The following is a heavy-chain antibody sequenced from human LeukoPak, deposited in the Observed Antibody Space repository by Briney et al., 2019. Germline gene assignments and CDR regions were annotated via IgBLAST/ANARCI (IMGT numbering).Heavy chain of an antibody. CDR2: ISSSGSTI. J-gene: IGHJ4*02. CDR3: ARDFSRYDFDY. Sequence: GGSLRLSCAVSGFAFSDYYMSWIRQAPGKGLEWVSYISSSGSTIYYADSVKGRFTISRDNAKNSLYLQMNSLRAEDTAVYYCARDFSRYDFDYWGQGTLVTVSS. CDR1: GFAFSDYY. V-gene: IGHV3-11*01. D-gene: IGHD2-2*01.